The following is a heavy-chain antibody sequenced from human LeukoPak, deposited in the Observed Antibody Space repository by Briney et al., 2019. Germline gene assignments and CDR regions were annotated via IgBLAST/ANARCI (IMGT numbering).Heavy chain of an antibody. CDR2: IYTSGST. J-gene: IGHJ5*02. D-gene: IGHD3-10*01. Sequence: SSETLSLTCTVSGGSISSYYWSWIRQPAGKGLEWIGRIYTSGSTNYNPSLKSRVTMSVDTSKNQFSLKLSSVTAADTAVYYCARDFKTAMVRGVMRGWFDPWGQGTLVTVSS. V-gene: IGHV4-4*07. CDR1: GGSISSYY. CDR3: ARDFKTAMVRGVMRGWFDP.